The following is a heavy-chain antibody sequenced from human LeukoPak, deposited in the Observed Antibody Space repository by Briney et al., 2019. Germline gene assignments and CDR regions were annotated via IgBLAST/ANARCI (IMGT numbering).Heavy chain of an antibody. CDR2: INPNSGGT. Sequence: ASVKVSCKASGGTFSSYAISWVRQAPGQGLEWMGWINPNSGGTNYAQKFQGRVTMTRDTSISTAYTELSRLRSDDTAVYYCARSDHFEVAAKRDWYFDLWGRGTLVTVSS. CDR1: GGTFSSYA. D-gene: IGHD2-15*01. CDR3: ARSDHFEVAAKRDWYFDL. J-gene: IGHJ2*01. V-gene: IGHV1-2*02.